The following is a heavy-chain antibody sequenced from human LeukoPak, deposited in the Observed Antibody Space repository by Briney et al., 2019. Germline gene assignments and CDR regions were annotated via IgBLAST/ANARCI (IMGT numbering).Heavy chain of an antibody. Sequence: SVKVSCKASGGTFSSYAISWVRQAPGQGLEWMGRIIPIFGTANYAQKFQGRVTMTRNISISTAYMELSSLRSEDTAVYYCARGSYGGVWDWGQGTLVTVSS. J-gene: IGHJ4*02. CDR2: IIPIFGTA. D-gene: IGHD3-16*01. CDR1: GGTFSSYA. V-gene: IGHV1-69*05. CDR3: ARGSYGGVWD.